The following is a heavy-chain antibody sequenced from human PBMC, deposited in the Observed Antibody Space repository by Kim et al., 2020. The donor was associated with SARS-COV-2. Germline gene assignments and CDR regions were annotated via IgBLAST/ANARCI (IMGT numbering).Heavy chain of an antibody. CDR2: ISSSGSTI. J-gene: IGHJ6*02. Sequence: GGSLRLSCAASGFTFSDYYMSWIRQAPGKGLEWVSYISSSGSTIYSADSVKGRFTISRDNAKNSLYLQMNSLRAEDTAVYYCARAAGEQWLVPTYYYGMDVWGQGTTVTVS. CDR1: GFTFSDYY. CDR3: ARAAGEQWLVPTYYYGMDV. D-gene: IGHD6-19*01. V-gene: IGHV3-11*04.